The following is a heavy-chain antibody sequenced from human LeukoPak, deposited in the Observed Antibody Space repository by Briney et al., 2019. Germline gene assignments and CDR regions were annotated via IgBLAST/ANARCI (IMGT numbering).Heavy chain of an antibody. D-gene: IGHD1-26*01. J-gene: IGHJ4*02. Sequence: ASVTVSCKASGYTFTGYYMHWVRQAPGQGLEWMGRINPNSGGTNYAQKFQGRVTMTRDTSISTAYMELSRLRSDDTAVYYCARGPLMGELLPAYYFDYWGQGTLVTVSS. CDR2: INPNSGGT. CDR1: GYTFTGYY. V-gene: IGHV1-2*06. CDR3: ARGPLMGELLPAYYFDY.